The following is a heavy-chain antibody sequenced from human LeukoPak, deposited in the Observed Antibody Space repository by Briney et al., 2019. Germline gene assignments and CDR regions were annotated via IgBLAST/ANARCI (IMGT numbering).Heavy chain of an antibody. CDR1: GGTFSSYA. CDR2: IIPIFGTA. Sequence: SVKVSCKASGGTFSSYAISWVRQAPGQGLEWMGGIIPIFGTANYAQKFQGRVTITADESTSTAYMELSSLRSEDTAVYYCARHSEGPVNDAFDIWGQGTKVTVSS. V-gene: IGHV1-69*13. D-gene: IGHD2-2*01. J-gene: IGHJ3*02. CDR3: ARHSEGPVNDAFDI.